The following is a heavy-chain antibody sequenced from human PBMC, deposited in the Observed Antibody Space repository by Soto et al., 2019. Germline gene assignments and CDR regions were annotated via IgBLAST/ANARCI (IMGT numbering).Heavy chain of an antibody. D-gene: IGHD2-2*02. J-gene: IGHJ5*02. CDR1: GYSFTSYW. CDR3: AGRPFVDLVPAAIFGAFSWFDP. CDR2: IYPGDSDT. V-gene: IGHV5-51*01. Sequence: GESLKISCKGSGYSFTSYWIGWVRQMPGKGLEWMGIIYPGDSDTRYSPSFQGQVTISADKSIGTAYLQWSSLKASDTARYYCAGRPFVDLVPAAIFGAFSWFDPWGQGTLVTVSS.